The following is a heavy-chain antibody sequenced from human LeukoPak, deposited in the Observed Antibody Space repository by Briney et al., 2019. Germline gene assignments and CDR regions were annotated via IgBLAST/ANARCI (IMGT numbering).Heavy chain of an antibody. J-gene: IGHJ4*02. D-gene: IGHD5-18*01. Sequence: PGGSLRLSCAASGFTFSSYWMSWVRQAPGKGLEWVANIKQDGSEKYYVDSVKGRFTISRDNSKNTLFLQMNSLRAEDTAVYYCARSLETAMALFDYWGQGTLVTVSS. V-gene: IGHV3-7*03. CDR3: ARSLETAMALFDY. CDR1: GFTFSSYW. CDR2: IKQDGSEK.